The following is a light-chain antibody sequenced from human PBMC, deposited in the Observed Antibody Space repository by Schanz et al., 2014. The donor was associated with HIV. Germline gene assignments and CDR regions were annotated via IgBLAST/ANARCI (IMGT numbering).Light chain of an antibody. J-gene: IGLJ3*02. CDR3: GSCSTTNTCT. CDR1: SIDVGGYDY. V-gene: IGLV2-14*03. Sequence: QSALTQPASLSGSPGQSITISCTGTSIDVGGYDYVSWYQKHPDKAPRLIIYDVSNRPSGVSSRFSGSKSGNTASLTISGLQAEDEADYYCGSCSTTNTCTFGGGTKLTVL. CDR2: DVS.